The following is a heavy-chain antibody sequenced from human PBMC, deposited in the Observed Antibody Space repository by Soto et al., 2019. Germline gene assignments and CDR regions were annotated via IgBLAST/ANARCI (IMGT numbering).Heavy chain of an antibody. CDR1: GGPISSYY. Sequence: SETLSLTCTVSGGPISSYYWSWIRQPPGKGLEWIGYIYYSGSTNYNPSLKSRVTISVDTSKNQFSLKLSSVTAADTAVYYCARVGRDGYNFGCFDYWGQGTLVTVSS. J-gene: IGHJ4*02. V-gene: IGHV4-59*01. D-gene: IGHD5-12*01. CDR3: ARVGRDGYNFGCFDY. CDR2: IYYSGST.